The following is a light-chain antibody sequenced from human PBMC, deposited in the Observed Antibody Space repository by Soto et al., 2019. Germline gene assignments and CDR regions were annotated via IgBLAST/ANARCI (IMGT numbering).Light chain of an antibody. J-gene: IGLJ1*01. V-gene: IGLV2-8*01. CDR2: EVY. CDR3: SSYAGSNNYV. Sequence: QSALTQPPSASGSPGQSVTISCTGTSSDVGGYNYVSWYQHHPGKAPKLVIYEVYKRPSGVPDRFSGSKSGNTASLTVSGLQAEDEAEYYCSSYAGSNNYVFGTGTKVTVL. CDR1: SSDVGGYNY.